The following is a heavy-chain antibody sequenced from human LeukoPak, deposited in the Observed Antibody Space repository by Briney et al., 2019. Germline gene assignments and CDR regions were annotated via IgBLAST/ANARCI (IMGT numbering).Heavy chain of an antibody. CDR1: GFTLSSYW. J-gene: IGHJ4*02. CDR2: INSDGSGA. CDR3: ARSVIPLFDY. D-gene: IGHD2-21*01. Sequence: PGGSLRLSCAAYGFTLSSYWMHWVRQAPGKGLVWVSRINSDGSGATYADSVKGRFTTSRDNAKNTLYLQMNSLRVEDTAVYYCARSVIPLFDYWGQGTLVTVSS. V-gene: IGHV3-74*01.